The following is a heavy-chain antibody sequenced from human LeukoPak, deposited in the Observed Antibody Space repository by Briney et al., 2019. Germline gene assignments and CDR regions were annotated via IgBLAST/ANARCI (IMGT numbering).Heavy chain of an antibody. CDR1: GGSISSYY. CDR2: IYTSGST. Sequence: SETLSLTCTVSGGSISSYYWSWIRQPAGKGLEWIGRIYTSGSTNYNPSLKSRVTMSVDTSKNQFSLKLSSVTAADTAVYYCARRVHRSSWSSYFDYWGQETLVTVSS. CDR3: ARRVHRSSWSSYFDY. V-gene: IGHV4-4*07. J-gene: IGHJ4*02. D-gene: IGHD6-13*01.